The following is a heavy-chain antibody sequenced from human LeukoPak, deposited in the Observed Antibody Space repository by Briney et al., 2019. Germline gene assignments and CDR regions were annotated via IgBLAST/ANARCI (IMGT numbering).Heavy chain of an antibody. CDR1: GGSISSGSYY. Sequence: RPSQTLSLTCTVSGGSISSGSYYWSWIRQPAGKGLEWIGRIYTSGSTNYNPSLKSRVTISVDTSKNQFSLKLSSVTAADTAVYYCARWRSTEGYSSFDYWGQGTLVTVSS. V-gene: IGHV4-61*02. J-gene: IGHJ4*02. CDR3: ARWRSTEGYSSFDY. D-gene: IGHD5-12*01. CDR2: IYTSGST.